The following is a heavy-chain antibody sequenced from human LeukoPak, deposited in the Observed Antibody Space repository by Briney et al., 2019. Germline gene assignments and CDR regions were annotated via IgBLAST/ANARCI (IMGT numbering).Heavy chain of an antibody. V-gene: IGHV4-39*01. CDR1: GGSISSSSYY. CDR3: ARRNYDVLTGFGFDY. Sequence: SETLSLTCTVSGGSISSSSYYWDWIRQPPGKGLEWIGSSYYSESTYYNPSLKSRVTISVDTSKNQFSLKLSSVTAADTAVYYCARRNYDVLTGFGFDYWGQGTLVTVSS. J-gene: IGHJ4*02. CDR2: SYYSEST. D-gene: IGHD3-9*01.